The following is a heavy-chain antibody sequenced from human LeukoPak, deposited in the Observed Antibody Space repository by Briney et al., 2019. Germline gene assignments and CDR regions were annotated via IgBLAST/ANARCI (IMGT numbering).Heavy chain of an antibody. Sequence: ASVKVSCKASGYTFTGYYMHWVRQAPGQGLEWMRWISAYNDNTYYAQTFQGRVTMTTDTSTSTGYMELRSLRSDDTAVYYCARVSSPQRVLLWFGELDFFDYWGQGTLVTVSS. CDR2: ISAYNDNT. D-gene: IGHD3-10*01. CDR1: GYTFTGYY. CDR3: ARVSSPQRVLLWFGELDFFDY. V-gene: IGHV1-18*04. J-gene: IGHJ4*02.